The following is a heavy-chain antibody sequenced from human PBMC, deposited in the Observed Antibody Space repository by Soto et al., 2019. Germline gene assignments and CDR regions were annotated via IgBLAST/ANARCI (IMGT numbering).Heavy chain of an antibody. CDR3: ARPRLPAAGDYYYYYGMDV. CDR1: GFTFSKYS. Sequence: GGSLRLSCAASGFTFSKYSVNWVRQAPGKGLEWVSSISSRSTYIFYADSVKGRFTISRDNAKNSLYLQMNSLRAEDTGVYYCARPRLPAAGDYYYYYGMDVWGQGTTVTVSS. J-gene: IGHJ6*02. CDR2: ISSRSTYI. D-gene: IGHD6-13*01. V-gene: IGHV3-21*01.